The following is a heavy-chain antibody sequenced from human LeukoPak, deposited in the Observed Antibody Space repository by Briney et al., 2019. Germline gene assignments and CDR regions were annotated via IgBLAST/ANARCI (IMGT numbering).Heavy chain of an antibody. CDR1: GFTFSNYW. D-gene: IGHD7-27*01. Sequence: GGYLRLSCSASGFTFSNYWMHWVRQAPGKGLVWVSRINSDGSTTMYADSVKRRFTISRDNSKNTLYLQMNSLRAEDTAVYYCAKDGEGLDYWGEGTLVTVSS. V-gene: IGHV3-74*03. J-gene: IGHJ4*02. CDR3: AKDGEGLDY. CDR2: INSDGSTT.